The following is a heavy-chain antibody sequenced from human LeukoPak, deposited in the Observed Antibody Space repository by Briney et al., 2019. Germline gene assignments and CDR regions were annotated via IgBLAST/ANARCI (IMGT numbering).Heavy chain of an antibody. CDR1: GGSVSSGGYY. D-gene: IGHD4-11*01. J-gene: IGHJ3*01. V-gene: IGHV4-31*03. CDR3: ARPLNTVHDTFDV. CDR2: IYYTGST. Sequence: RASQTLSPTCTVSGGSVSSGGYYWVWIRQRPGKGLEWIGYIYYTGSTSYNPSLKRRLTIAVDTSKNQFSLKLSAVTAADTAVYYCARPLNTVHDTFDVWGQGTMVTVSS.